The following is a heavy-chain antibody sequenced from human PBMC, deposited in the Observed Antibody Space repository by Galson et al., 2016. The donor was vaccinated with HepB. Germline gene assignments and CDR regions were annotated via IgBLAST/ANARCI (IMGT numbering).Heavy chain of an antibody. CDR1: GFTFSSYA. D-gene: IGHD3-3*01. CDR2: ISGSGGST. Sequence: SLRLSCAASGFTFSSYAMTWVRQAPGKGLEWVSSISGSGGSTIYADSVRGRFTISRDNSKNTLYLQMNSLRAEDTAVYYCARGKRYYDFWSGHEHDYWGQGTLVTVSS. J-gene: IGHJ4*02. V-gene: IGHV3-23*01. CDR3: ARGKRYYDFWSGHEHDY.